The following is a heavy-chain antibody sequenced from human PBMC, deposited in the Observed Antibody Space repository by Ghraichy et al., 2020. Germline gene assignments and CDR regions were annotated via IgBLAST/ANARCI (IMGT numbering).Heavy chain of an antibody. CDR3: ARRGSAAYPFDY. Sequence: SETLSLTCTVSGGSISGFYWSWIRQPPGKGLEWIGYVYYSGSTSYNPSLKSRVTISVDTSKNQFSLKLSFVTAADTAVYYCARRGSAAYPFDYWGQGTLVTVSS. CDR1: GGSISGFY. V-gene: IGHV4-59*01. CDR2: VYYSGST. D-gene: IGHD2-15*01. J-gene: IGHJ4*02.